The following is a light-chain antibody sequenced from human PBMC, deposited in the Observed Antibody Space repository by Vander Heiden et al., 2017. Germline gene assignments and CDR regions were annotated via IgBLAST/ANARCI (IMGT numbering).Light chain of an antibody. V-gene: IGLV1-47*01. CDR1: SSNIGSSY. J-gene: IGLJ2*01. CDR3: AAWDDSLSGSV. CDR2: RNN. Sequence: QSVLTQPPSASGTPGQRVTISCSWSSSNIGSSYVYWYQQLPGTAPKLLIYRNNKRPSGVPDRFSGSKSGTSASLAINGLRSEDEADYFCAAWDDSLSGSVFGGGTKVTVL.